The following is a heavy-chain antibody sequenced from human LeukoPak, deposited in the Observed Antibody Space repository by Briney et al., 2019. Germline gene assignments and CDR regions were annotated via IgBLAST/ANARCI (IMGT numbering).Heavy chain of an antibody. D-gene: IGHD3/OR15-3a*01. Sequence: PGGSLRLSCVGSGFTFSGYWMHWVRQPPGKGLVWVARINSDGSITNYADSVKGRFTISRDNANTLYLQMNSLRAEDTAVYFCVRGTAFWTGVDYWGQGTLVTVSS. CDR2: INSDGSIT. CDR3: VRGTAFWTGVDY. J-gene: IGHJ4*02. CDR1: GFTFSGYW. V-gene: IGHV3-74*01.